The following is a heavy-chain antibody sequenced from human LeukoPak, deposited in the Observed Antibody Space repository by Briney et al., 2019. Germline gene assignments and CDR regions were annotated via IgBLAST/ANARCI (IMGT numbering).Heavy chain of an antibody. CDR2: INEDGSKK. J-gene: IGHJ5*02. D-gene: IGHD2-21*02. V-gene: IGHV3-7*03. CDR3: ASDRDFRLHP. Sequence: GGSLRLSCAASGFVFSGYWMSWVRQAPGKGLEWVANINEDGSKKHYLDSVEGRFTISRDNAKNSLYLQMNSLRAEDTAVFYCASDRDFRLHPWGQGTLVTVSS. CDR1: GFVFSGYW.